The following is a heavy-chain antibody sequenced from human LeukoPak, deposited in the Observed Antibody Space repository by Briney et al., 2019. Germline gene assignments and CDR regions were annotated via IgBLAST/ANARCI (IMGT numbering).Heavy chain of an antibody. J-gene: IGHJ6*03. Sequence: SETLSLTCTVSGGSISSYYWSWIRQPAGKGLEWIGRIYTSGSTNYNPSLKSRVTMSVDTSKNQFSLKLSSVTAADTAVYYCARDIGENSSSWYGGRYYYYMDVWGKGTTVTGSS. CDR2: IYTSGST. CDR3: ARDIGENSSSWYGGRYYYYMDV. V-gene: IGHV4-4*07. D-gene: IGHD6-13*01. CDR1: GGSISSYY.